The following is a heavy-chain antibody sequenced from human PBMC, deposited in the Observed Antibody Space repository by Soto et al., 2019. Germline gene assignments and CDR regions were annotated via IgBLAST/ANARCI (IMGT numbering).Heavy chain of an antibody. J-gene: IGHJ3*02. CDR3: ASVGRGYYYDSSGYYSDAFDI. D-gene: IGHD3-22*01. CDR2: INSDGSST. Sequence: GASLRLACKASGFIFSNYWMHWVRQAPGKALVWVSRINSDGSSTSYADSVKGRFTISRDNAKNTPYLQMNSLRAEDTAVYYCASVGRGYYYDSSGYYSDAFDIWGQGTMVTVSS. V-gene: IGHV3-74*01. CDR1: GFIFSNYW.